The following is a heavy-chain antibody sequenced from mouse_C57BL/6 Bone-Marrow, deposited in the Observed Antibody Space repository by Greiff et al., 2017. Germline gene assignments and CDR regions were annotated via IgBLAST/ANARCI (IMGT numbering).Heavy chain of an antibody. CDR1: GYTFTSYW. J-gene: IGHJ3*01. D-gene: IGHD1-3*01. CDR2: IDPSDSYT. V-gene: IGHV1-59*01. CDR3: SRSDLSSSFAY. Sequence: VQLQQSGAELVRPGTSVKLSCKASGYTFTSYWMHWVKQRPGQGLEWIGVIDPSDSYTNYNQKFKGKATLTVDTTSSTAYMQLSSLTSEDSAVYYCSRSDLSSSFAYWGQGTLVTVSA.